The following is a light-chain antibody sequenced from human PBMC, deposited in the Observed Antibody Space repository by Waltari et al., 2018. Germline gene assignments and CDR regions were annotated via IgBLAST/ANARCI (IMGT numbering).Light chain of an antibody. Sequence: DVVMTQSPLTLPVTLGQPASISCKSSQSLVHTDGNTHLNWFQPRPGQSPRRLIYRVFNRDSGVPDRFSGSGSGTDFTLKISRVEAEDVGVYYCMQGTHWPYTFGQGTKLDIK. CDR2: RVF. V-gene: IGKV2-30*02. CDR1: QSLVHTDGNTH. CDR3: MQGTHWPYT. J-gene: IGKJ2*01.